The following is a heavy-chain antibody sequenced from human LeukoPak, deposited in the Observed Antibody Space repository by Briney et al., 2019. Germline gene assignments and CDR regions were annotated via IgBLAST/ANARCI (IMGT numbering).Heavy chain of an antibody. Sequence: ASVKVSCKASGYTFTSYAMHWVRQAPGQRLEWMGWINAGNGNTKYSQKFQGRVTITRDTSASTAYMELSSLRSEGTAVYYCAREGGYTGFDYWGQGTLVTVSS. CDR2: INAGNGNT. J-gene: IGHJ4*02. CDR1: GYTFTSYA. V-gene: IGHV1-3*01. CDR3: AREGGYTGFDY. D-gene: IGHD5-12*01.